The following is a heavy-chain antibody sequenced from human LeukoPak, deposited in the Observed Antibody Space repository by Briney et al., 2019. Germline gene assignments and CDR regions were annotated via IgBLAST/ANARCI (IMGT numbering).Heavy chain of an antibody. Sequence: SETLSLTCTVSGGSISSYYWSWIRQPPGKGLEWIGYIYYSGSTNYNPSLKSRVTISVDTSENQFSLKLSSVTAADTAVYYCARHGGSYSYYYYGMDVWGQGTTVTVSS. CDR2: IYYSGST. D-gene: IGHD1-26*01. J-gene: IGHJ6*02. CDR1: GGSISSYY. CDR3: ARHGGSYSYYYYGMDV. V-gene: IGHV4-59*08.